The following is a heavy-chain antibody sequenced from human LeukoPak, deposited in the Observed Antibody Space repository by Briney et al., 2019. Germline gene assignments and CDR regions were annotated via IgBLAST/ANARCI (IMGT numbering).Heavy chain of an antibody. CDR1: GFTFSSYA. Sequence: GGSLRLSCAASGFTFSSYAMLWVRQAPGKGLEWVAVISYDGSNKYYADSVKGRFTISRDNSKNTLYLQMNSLRAEDTAVYYCARDSRPLVGLLWFGELPDYWGQGTLVTVSS. CDR2: ISYDGSNK. D-gene: IGHD3-10*01. V-gene: IGHV3-30*04. J-gene: IGHJ4*02. CDR3: ARDSRPLVGLLWFGELPDY.